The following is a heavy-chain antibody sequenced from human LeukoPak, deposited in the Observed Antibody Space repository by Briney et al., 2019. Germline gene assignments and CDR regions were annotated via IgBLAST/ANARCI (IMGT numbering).Heavy chain of an antibody. D-gene: IGHD2-2*01. CDR1: GFSFSSYW. CDR3: ASTNSLDY. CDR2: IKQDGSEQ. J-gene: IGHJ4*02. V-gene: IGHV3-7*01. Sequence: GGSLRLSCVASGFSFSSYWMSWVRQAPGKGLEWVANIKQDGSEQNYVDSVKGRFTISRDNTKNSLYLQMNSLRAEDTAVYYCASTNSLDYWGQGTLVTVSS.